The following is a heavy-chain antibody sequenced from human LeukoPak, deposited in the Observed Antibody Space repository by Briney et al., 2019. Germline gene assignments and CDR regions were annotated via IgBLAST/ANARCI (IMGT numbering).Heavy chain of an antibody. D-gene: IGHD6-19*01. CDR1: GFTFSSYW. CDR3: ASPKYSGGRPIDY. Sequence: GGSLRLSCAASGFTFSSYWMHWVRQAPGKGLVWVSHINSDGSSTSYADSVKGRFTISRDNAKNTLYLQMNSLSAEDTAVYYCASPKYSGGRPIDYWGQGTLVTVSS. V-gene: IGHV3-74*01. CDR2: INSDGSST. J-gene: IGHJ4*02.